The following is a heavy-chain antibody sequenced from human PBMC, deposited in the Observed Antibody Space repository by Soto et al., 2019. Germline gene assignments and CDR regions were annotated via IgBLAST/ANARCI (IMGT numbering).Heavy chain of an antibody. D-gene: IGHD5-18*01. CDR2: IYYSGST. Sequence: SETLSLTSTVSGDTIGSDGYYWSWIHQPPGKGLEWIGYIYYSGSTYSSPSLKSRVTLSLDTSKNQFSLQLTSVTAADTAVYYCARELSGYRYGTGEVYWGKGALVTVSS. V-gene: IGHV4-30-4*01. CDR3: ARELSGYRYGTGEVY. J-gene: IGHJ4*02. CDR1: GDTIGSDGYY.